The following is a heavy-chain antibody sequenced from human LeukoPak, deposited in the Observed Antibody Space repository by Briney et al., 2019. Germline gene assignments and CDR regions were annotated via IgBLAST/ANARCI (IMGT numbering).Heavy chain of an antibody. D-gene: IGHD3-9*01. CDR2: ISYDGSNK. CDR3: ARDPYYDILTGYLATGGDY. J-gene: IGHJ4*02. CDR1: GFTFSSYA. Sequence: GGSLRLSCAASGFTFSSYAMHWVRQAPGKGLEWVAVISYDGSNKYYADSVKGRFTISRDNSKNTLYLQMNSLRAEDTAVYYCARDPYYDILTGYLATGGDYWGQGTLVTVSS. V-gene: IGHV3-30-3*01.